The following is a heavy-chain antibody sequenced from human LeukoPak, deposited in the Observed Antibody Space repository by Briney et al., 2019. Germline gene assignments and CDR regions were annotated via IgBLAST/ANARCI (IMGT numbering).Heavy chain of an antibody. CDR3: ATGASKVTTDFANY. CDR2: IYPGDSDT. CDR1: GYSFTSYW. Sequence: GESLKISCKGSGYSFTSYWIGWVRQMPGKGLEWMGIIYPGDSDTRYSPSFQGQGTISADKSISTTYLQWSSLKASDSAMYYCATGASKVTTDFANYWGQGTQVAVSS. D-gene: IGHD4-17*01. V-gene: IGHV5-51*01. J-gene: IGHJ4*02.